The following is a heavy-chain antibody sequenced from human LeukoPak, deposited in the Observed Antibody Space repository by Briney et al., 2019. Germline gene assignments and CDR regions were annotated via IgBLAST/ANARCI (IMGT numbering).Heavy chain of an antibody. J-gene: IGHJ5*02. CDR2: IYTSGST. V-gene: IGHV4-61*02. D-gene: IGHD2-2*01. Sequence: PSQTLSLTXTVSGGSISSGSYYWSCIRQPAGKGLEWIGRIYTSGSTNYNPSLKSRVTISVDTSKNQFSLKLSSVTAADTAVYYCARAAGYCSSNSCYGNYNWFDPWGQGTLVTVSS. CDR3: ARAAGYCSSNSCYGNYNWFDP. CDR1: GGSISSGSYY.